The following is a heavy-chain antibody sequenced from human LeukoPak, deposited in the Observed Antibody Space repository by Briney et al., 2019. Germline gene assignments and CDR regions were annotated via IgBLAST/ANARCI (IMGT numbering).Heavy chain of an antibody. CDR3: ARVNINNWHSCDY. Sequence: SETLSLTCAVSGGSISSNNWWGWVRQPPGKGLEWIGEIYHSGSPNYNPSLKSRVTISVDKSRNRFSLNLSSVTAADTAVYYCARVNINNWHSCDYWGQGTLVTVSS. CDR2: IYHSGSP. V-gene: IGHV4-4*02. CDR1: GGSISSNNW. D-gene: IGHD1-1*01. J-gene: IGHJ4*02.